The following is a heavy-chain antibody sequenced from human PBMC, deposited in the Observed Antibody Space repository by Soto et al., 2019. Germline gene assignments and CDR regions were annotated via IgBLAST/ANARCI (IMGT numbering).Heavy chain of an antibody. V-gene: IGHV4-31*03. CDR1: GGSISSGGYY. Sequence: SETLSLTCTVSGGSISSGGYYWSWIRQHPGKGLEWIGYIYYSGSTYYNPSLKSRVTISVDTSKNQFSLKLSSVTAADTAVYYCARQSIAVAGTVSDNWFDPWGQGTLVTVSS. CDR3: ARQSIAVAGTVSDNWFDP. D-gene: IGHD6-19*01. J-gene: IGHJ5*02. CDR2: IYYSGST.